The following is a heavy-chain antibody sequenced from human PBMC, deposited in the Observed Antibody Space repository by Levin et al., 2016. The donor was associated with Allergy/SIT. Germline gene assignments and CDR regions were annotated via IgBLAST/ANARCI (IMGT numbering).Heavy chain of an antibody. D-gene: IGHD1-20*01. J-gene: IGHJ3*02. CDR3: ARIRAYNWNDGFDI. CDR2: IYYSGST. Sequence: WIRQPPGKGLEWIGYIYYSGSTNYNPSLKSRLTISVDTPKNQFSLKLSSMTAADTAMYYCARIRAYNWNDGFDIWGQGTMVTVSS. V-gene: IGHV4-59*08.